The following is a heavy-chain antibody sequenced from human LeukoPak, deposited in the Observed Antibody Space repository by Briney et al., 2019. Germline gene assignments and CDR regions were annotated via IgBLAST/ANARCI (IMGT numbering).Heavy chain of an antibody. CDR2: IYHSGST. CDR1: GYSISSGYY. V-gene: IGHV4-38-2*02. Sequence: SETMSLTCTVSGYSISSGYYWGWIRQPPGKGLEWIGSIYHSGSTYYNPSLKSRVTISVDTSKNQFSLKLSSVTAADTSVYYYYMDVWGKGTTVTVSS. J-gene: IGHJ6*03. CDR3: YMDV.